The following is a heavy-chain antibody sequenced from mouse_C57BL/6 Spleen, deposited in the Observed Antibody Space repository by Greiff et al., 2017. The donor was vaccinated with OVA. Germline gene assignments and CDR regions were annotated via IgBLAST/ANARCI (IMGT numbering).Heavy chain of an antibody. CDR1: GYTFTDYN. D-gene: IGHD2-3*01. CDR3: ARSEDDGYFSFDY. J-gene: IGHJ2*01. Sequence: VQLQQSGPELVKPGASVKIPCKASGYTFTDYNMDWVKQSHGKSLEWIGDINPNNGGTIYNQKFKGKATLTVDKSSSTAYMELRSLTSEDTAVYYCARSEDDGYFSFDYWGQGTTLTVSS. CDR2: INPNNGGT. V-gene: IGHV1-18*01.